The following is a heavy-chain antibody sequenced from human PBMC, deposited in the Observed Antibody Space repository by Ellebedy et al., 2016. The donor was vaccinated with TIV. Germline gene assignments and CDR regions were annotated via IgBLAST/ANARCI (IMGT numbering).Heavy chain of an antibody. Sequence: GESLKISXEVTGVNFRKFSLNWVRQAPGKGLEWVAFISADGDTIYYAKSVKGRFTISRDDADSSLSLQMNSLRADDTAVYYCAKRRAVRGVTDFDYWGQGTLVTVSS. CDR2: ISADGDTI. CDR3: AKRRAVRGVTDFDY. CDR1: GVNFRKFS. J-gene: IGHJ4*02. V-gene: IGHV3-48*04. D-gene: IGHD3-10*01.